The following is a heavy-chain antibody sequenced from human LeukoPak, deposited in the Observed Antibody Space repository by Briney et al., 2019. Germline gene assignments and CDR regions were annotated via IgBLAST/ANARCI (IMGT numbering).Heavy chain of an antibody. V-gene: IGHV1-69*13. D-gene: IGHD2-8*01. J-gene: IGHJ3*02. Sequence: ASVKVSCKASGGTFSSYAISWVRQAPGQGLEWMGGIIPIFGTANYAQKFQGRVTITADESTSTAYMELSSLRSEDTAVYYCASGSHCTNGVCYTRLLDALDIWGQGTMVTVSS. CDR1: GGTFSSYA. CDR2: IIPIFGTA. CDR3: ASGSHCTNGVCYTRLLDALDI.